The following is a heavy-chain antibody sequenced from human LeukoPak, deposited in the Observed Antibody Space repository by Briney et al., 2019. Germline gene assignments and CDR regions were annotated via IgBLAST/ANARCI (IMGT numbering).Heavy chain of an antibody. Sequence: LSETLSLTCTVSGGSISSYYWSWIRQPPGKGLEWIGYIYYSGSTNYNPSLKSRVTISVDTSKNQFSLKLSSVTAADTAVYYCARDGVRFLELLIWGQGTMVTVSS. V-gene: IGHV4-59*01. CDR1: GGSISSYY. D-gene: IGHD3-3*01. CDR3: ARDGVRFLELLI. CDR2: IYYSGST. J-gene: IGHJ3*02.